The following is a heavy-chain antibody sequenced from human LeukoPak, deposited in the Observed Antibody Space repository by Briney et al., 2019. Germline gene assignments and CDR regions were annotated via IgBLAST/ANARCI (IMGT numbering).Heavy chain of an antibody. Sequence: SETLSRTCTVSGGSISSYYWSWIRQPPGKGLEWIGYIYYSGSTNYNPSLKSRVTISVDTSKNQFSLKLSSVTAADTAVYYCARGGRWLQLGYFDYWGQGTLVTVSS. D-gene: IGHD5-24*01. V-gene: IGHV4-59*01. CDR2: IYYSGST. CDR1: GGSISSYY. CDR3: ARGGRWLQLGYFDY. J-gene: IGHJ4*02.